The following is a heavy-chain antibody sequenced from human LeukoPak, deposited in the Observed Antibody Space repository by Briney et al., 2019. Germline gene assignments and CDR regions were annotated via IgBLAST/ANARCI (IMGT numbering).Heavy chain of an antibody. J-gene: IGHJ5*02. CDR3: ARGGGYCSSTSCYWFDP. D-gene: IGHD2-2*01. V-gene: IGHV1-2*02. CDR2: SNPNSGGT. CDR1: GYTFTGYY. Sequence: GASVKVSCKASGYTFTGYYMHWVRQAPGQGLEWMGWSNPNSGGTKYAQKFQGRVTMTRDTSISTAYMGLSRLRSDDTAVYYCARGGGYCSSTSCYWFDPWGQGTLVTVFS.